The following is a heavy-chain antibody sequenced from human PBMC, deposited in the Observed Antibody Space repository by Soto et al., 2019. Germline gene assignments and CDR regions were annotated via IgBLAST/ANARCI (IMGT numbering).Heavy chain of an antibody. CDR1: GYTFSTYY. J-gene: IGHJ5*02. V-gene: IGHV1-46*03. Sequence: QVQLVQSGAEVKKSGASVKVSSKASGYTFSTYYIHWVRQATGQGLEWMAVINPSSGSARHLQKFQCRVTMTRDTSTSTVYLELSSLRSEDTAVYYCTSCSSNICYFRSWGQATVVTVSS. CDR3: TSCSSNICYFRS. CDR2: INPSSGSA. D-gene: IGHD2-2*01.